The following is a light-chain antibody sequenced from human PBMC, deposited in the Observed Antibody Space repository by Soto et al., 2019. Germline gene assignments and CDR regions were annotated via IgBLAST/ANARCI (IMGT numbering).Light chain of an antibody. Sequence: QSVLTQPASVSGSPGQSITISCTGTSSDVGAYNYVSWHQQYPGKAPKLMIYDVTSRPSGVSNRFSGSKSGNAASLTISGLQAEDEADYYCCSYTSSSSLVFGTGTKVTVL. CDR2: DVT. CDR3: CSYTSSSSLV. J-gene: IGLJ1*01. V-gene: IGLV2-14*03. CDR1: SSDVGAYNY.